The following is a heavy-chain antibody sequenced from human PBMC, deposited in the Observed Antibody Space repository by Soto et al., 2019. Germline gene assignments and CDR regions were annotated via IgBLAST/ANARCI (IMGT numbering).Heavy chain of an antibody. J-gene: IGHJ3*01. V-gene: IGHV3-48*01. CDR1: GFTFSSYS. CDR3: ARGMFTGPYCSSSSCLNAFDF. Sequence: GSLRLSCAASGFTFSSYSMNWVRQAPGKGLEWVSYISSSSSTIYYADSVKGRFTISRDNVKNSLYLQMNSLRADDTALYYCARGMFTGPYCSSSSCLNAFDFWGQGTMVTVSS. CDR2: ISSSSSTI. D-gene: IGHD2-2*01.